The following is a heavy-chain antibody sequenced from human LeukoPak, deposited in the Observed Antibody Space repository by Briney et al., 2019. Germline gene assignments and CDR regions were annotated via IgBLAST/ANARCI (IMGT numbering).Heavy chain of an antibody. CDR3: ARKEPGVRGAAFDY. D-gene: IGHD3-10*01. CDR1: GFTVSSNY. V-gene: IGHV3-66*01. CDR2: IYSGGST. J-gene: IGHJ4*02. Sequence: GGSLRLSCAASGFTVSSNYMSWVRQAPGKGLEWGSVIYSGGSTYYADSVKGRFTISRDNSKNTLYLQMNSLRAEDTAVYYCARKEPGVRGAAFDYWGQGTLVTVSS.